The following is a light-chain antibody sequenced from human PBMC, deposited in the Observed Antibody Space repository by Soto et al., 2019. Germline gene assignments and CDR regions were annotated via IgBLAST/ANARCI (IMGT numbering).Light chain of an antibody. CDR3: QQYGSFSPIT. CDR2: AAS. Sequence: DVQMTQSPSSLSASVGDSLSLTCRASQIVTSYLNWYQQKPGKAPKLLIYAASTLQSGVPSRFSGSGSGTEFTLSISRLQTDDFATYYCQQYGSFSPITFGGGTKVDIK. CDR1: QIVTSY. J-gene: IGKJ4*01. V-gene: IGKV1-39*01.